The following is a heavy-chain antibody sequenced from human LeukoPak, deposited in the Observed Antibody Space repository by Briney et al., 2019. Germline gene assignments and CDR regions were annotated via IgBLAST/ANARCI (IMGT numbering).Heavy chain of an antibody. CDR1: GYTFTSYG. D-gene: IGHD2-2*02. Sequence: GASVKLSCKASGYTFTSYGISWVRQAPAQGLGWMGWITAYNGNTNNAQKRQGRVTMTTDTSTSTAYMELRSLRSDDTAVYYCASTPIVVVPAAVPYYYYYGMDVWGQGTTVTVSS. CDR2: ITAYNGNT. J-gene: IGHJ6*02. CDR3: ASTPIVVVPAAVPYYYYYGMDV. V-gene: IGHV1-18*04.